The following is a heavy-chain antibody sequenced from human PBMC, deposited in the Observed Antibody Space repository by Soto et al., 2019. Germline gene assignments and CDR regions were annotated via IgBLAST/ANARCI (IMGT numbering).Heavy chain of an antibody. V-gene: IGHV4-4*02. J-gene: IGHJ5*02. D-gene: IGHD6-19*01. CDR2: VFHTGTT. CDR3: ASTAGWYAIHA. CDR1: GDSVSSPYY. Sequence: QVQLQESGPGLVKPSGTLSLTCAVSGDSVSSPYYWCWVRQPPGKGLEWIGEVFHTGTTSYNPSLRNRVTISMDKSINQFSLDPRSVTTTDTAVYSCASTAGWYAIHAWGPGTLVIVSS.